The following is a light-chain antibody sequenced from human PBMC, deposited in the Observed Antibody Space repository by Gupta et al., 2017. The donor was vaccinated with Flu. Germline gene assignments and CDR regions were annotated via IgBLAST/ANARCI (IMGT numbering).Light chain of an antibody. CDR2: EVS. CDR3: SSYTNTNTRVL. J-gene: IGLJ2*01. Sequence: QSALTPPASVSASPGQSITISCTGTSSDIGGYHYVSWYQHHPGKAPKLMIFEVSDRPSGVSTRFSGSKSGNTASLTISGLQAEDGADYYCSSYTNTNTRVLFGGGTKLTVL. V-gene: IGLV2-14*01. CDR1: SSDIGGYHY.